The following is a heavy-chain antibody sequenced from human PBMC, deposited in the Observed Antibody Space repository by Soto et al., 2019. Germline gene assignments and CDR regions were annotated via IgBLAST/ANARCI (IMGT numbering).Heavy chain of an antibody. CDR1: GFTFSSYS. D-gene: IGHD2-8*02. V-gene: IGHV3-48*01. CDR3: ARHEASTGTTT. J-gene: IGHJ4*02. Sequence: GGSLRLSCAASGFTFSSYSMNWVRQAPGKGLEWVSYITSSSSARYYADSVKGRFTISRDNAKNSLYLQMNSLRAEDTAVYYCARHEASTGTTTWGQGTLLTVSS. CDR2: ITSSSSAR.